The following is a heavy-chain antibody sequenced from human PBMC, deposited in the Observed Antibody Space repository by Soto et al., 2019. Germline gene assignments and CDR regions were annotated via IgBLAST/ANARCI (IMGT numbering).Heavy chain of an antibody. CDR1: GYTFTSYG. CDR2: ISAYNGNT. V-gene: IGHV1-18*04. D-gene: IGHD3-3*01. CDR3: ATVPGRFLEWLLPPDY. Sequence: ASVKVSCKASGYTFTSYGISWVRQAPGQGLECMGWISAYNGNTNYAQKVQGRVTMTTDTSTSTAYMELRNLRSDDTAVYYCATVPGRFLEWLLPPDYWGQGTRVTVSP. J-gene: IGHJ4*02.